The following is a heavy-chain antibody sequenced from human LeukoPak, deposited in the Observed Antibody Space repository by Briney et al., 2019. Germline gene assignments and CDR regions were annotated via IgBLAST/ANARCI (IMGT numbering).Heavy chain of an antibody. CDR3: ARRDSSSCMDY. J-gene: IGHJ4*02. CDR2: IYYSGST. Sequence: KPSETLSLTCTVPGGSISSYYWSSVRQPPGKGLEWIGYIYYSGSTNYKPSPKSRVTISVDTSKNQFSLKLSSVTAEDSAVDYGARRDSSSCMDYWGQGTLVTVSS. CDR1: GGSISSYY. V-gene: IGHV4-59*08. D-gene: IGHD6-13*01.